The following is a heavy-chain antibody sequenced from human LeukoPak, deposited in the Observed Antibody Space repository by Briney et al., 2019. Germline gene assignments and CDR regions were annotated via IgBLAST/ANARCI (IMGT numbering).Heavy chain of an antibody. CDR1: GFAFDDCA. V-gene: IGHV3-43D*03. J-gene: IGHJ3*02. CDR2: ISWDGGST. CDR3: AKVITSGYSSGWEAFDI. Sequence: GGSLRLSCAASGFAFDDCAMHWVRQAPGKGLEWVSLISWDGGSTYYADSVKGRFTISRDNSKNSLYLQMNSLRAEDTALYYCAKVITSGYSSGWEAFDIWGQGTMVTVSS. D-gene: IGHD6-19*01.